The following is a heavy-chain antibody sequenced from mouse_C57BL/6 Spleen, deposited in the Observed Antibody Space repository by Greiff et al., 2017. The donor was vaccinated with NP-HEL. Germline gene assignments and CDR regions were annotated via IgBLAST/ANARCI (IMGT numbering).Heavy chain of an antibody. CDR1: GFSLSTFGMG. V-gene: IGHV8-8*01. CDR2: IWWDDDK. J-gene: IGHJ4*01. Sequence: QVTLKVSGPGILQPSQTLSLTCSFSGFSLSTFGMGVGWIRQPSGKGLEWLAHIWWDDDKYYNPALKSRLTISKDTSKNQVFLKIANVDTADTATYYCARINYYGSSYVGAMDYWGQGTSVTVSS. D-gene: IGHD1-1*01. CDR3: ARINYYGSSYVGAMDY.